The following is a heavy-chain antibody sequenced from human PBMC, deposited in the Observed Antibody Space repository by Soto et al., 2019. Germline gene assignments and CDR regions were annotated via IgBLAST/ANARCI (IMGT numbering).Heavy chain of an antibody. CDR3: ARDSPPYSSGWYLEGGMDV. CDR2: IWYDGSNK. CDR1: GFTFSSYG. D-gene: IGHD6-19*01. Sequence: QVQLVESGGGVVQPGRSLRLSCAASGFTFSSYGMHWVRQAPGKGLEGVAVIWYDGSNKYYADSVKGRFTISRDNSKNTLYLQMNSLRAEDTAVYYCARDSPPYSSGWYLEGGMDVWGQGTTVTVSS. V-gene: IGHV3-33*01. J-gene: IGHJ6*02.